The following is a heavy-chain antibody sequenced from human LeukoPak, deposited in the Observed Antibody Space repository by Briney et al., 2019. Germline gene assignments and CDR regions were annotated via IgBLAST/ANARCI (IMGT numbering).Heavy chain of an antibody. J-gene: IGHJ4*02. D-gene: IGHD3-3*01. CDR3: AKENAFWSAYLDY. Sequence: GGSLRLSCAASGFTFSSYAMSWVRQAPVTGLEWVSAINGNGGYTDYADSVKGRFTISRDNSRNTLYLQMNSLRAEDTAVYYCAKENAFWSAYLDYWGQGTLVTVSS. CDR2: INGNGGYT. V-gene: IGHV3-23*01. CDR1: GFTFSSYA.